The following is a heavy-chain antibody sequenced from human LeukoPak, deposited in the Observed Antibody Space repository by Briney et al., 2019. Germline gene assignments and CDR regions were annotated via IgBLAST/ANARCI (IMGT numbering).Heavy chain of an antibody. J-gene: IGHJ3*02. CDR3: ARVGYYVDIVATSKGVAFDI. Sequence: ASVKVSCKASGYTFTGYYMHWVRQAPGQGLEWMGWINPNSGGTNYAQKFQGRVTMTRDTSISTAYMELSRLRSEDTAVYYCARVGYYVDIVATSKGVAFDIWGQGTMVTVSS. V-gene: IGHV1-2*02. CDR1: GYTFTGYY. D-gene: IGHD5-12*01. CDR2: INPNSGGT.